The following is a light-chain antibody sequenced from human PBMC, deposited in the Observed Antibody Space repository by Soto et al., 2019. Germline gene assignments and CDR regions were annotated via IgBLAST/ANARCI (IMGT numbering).Light chain of an antibody. CDR2: DAS. CDR1: QSVTTN. CDR3: QQYNNWPPGA. J-gene: IGKJ1*01. V-gene: IGKV3-15*01. Sequence: EIVMTQSPVTLSVSPGESVTLSCRASQSVTTNLAWYQQKPGQAPRLLIYDASTRATGVPARLSGSGSGTEFTLTISSLQSEDFAIYYCQQYNNWPPGAFGQGTKVEI.